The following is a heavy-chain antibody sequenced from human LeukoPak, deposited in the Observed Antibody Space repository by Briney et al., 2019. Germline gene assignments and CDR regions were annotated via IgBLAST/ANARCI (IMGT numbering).Heavy chain of an antibody. J-gene: IGHJ3*02. Sequence: PGGSLRLSCAASGFTFDDYAMHWVRQAPGKGLEWVSGISWNSGSIGYADSVKGRFTISRDNAKNSLYLQMNSLRAEDMALYYCANLRGIWGQGTMVTVSS. V-gene: IGHV3-9*03. CDR1: GFTFDDYA. CDR3: ANLRGI. D-gene: IGHD3-10*01. CDR2: ISWNSGSI.